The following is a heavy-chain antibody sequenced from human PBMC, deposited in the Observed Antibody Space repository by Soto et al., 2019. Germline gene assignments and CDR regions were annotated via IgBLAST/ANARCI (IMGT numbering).Heavy chain of an antibody. Sequence: GESLKISCAASGFTFSSYAMSWVRQAPGKGLEWVSAISGSGGSTYYADSVKGRFTISRDNSKNTLYLQMNSLRAEDTAVYYCARSVVAAWGAPMYYFDYWGQGTLVTVSS. J-gene: IGHJ4*02. CDR2: ISGSGGST. D-gene: IGHD2-15*01. CDR1: GFTFSSYA. V-gene: IGHV3-23*01. CDR3: ARSVVAAWGAPMYYFDY.